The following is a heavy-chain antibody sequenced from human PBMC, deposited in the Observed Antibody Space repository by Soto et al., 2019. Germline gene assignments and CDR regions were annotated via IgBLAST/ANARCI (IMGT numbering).Heavy chain of an antibody. V-gene: IGHV3-48*02. CDR3: ARVPRLEEVWFDS. J-gene: IGHJ5*01. CDR1: GFSFSSYT. Sequence: GGSLRLSCAASGFSFSSYTGNWLRQAPGKGLEWISYIRGTGTTIYYADSVWVRFTVSRDNTRNSLFLQMKGPRDDDTAVSYCARVPRLEEVWFDSMGRGVLVTVSS. D-gene: IGHD3-16*01. CDR2: IRGTGTTI.